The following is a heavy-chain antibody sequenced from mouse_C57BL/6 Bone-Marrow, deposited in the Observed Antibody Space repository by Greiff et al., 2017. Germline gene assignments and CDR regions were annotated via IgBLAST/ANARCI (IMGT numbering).Heavy chain of an antibody. CDR2: IHPNSGST. CDR1: GYTFTSYW. V-gene: IGHV1-64*01. Sequence: QVQLKQPGAELVKPGASVKLSCKASGYTFTSYWMHWVKQRPGQGLEWIGMIHPNSGSTNYNEKFKSKATLTVDKSSSTAYMQLSSLTSEDSAVYYCARNYGRRDWYVDVWGTGTTVTVSA. CDR3: ARNYGRRDWYVDV. J-gene: IGHJ1*03. D-gene: IGHD1-1*01.